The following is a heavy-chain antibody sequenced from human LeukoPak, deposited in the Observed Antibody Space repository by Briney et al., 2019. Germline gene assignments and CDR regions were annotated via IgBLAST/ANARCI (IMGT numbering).Heavy chain of an antibody. CDR2: IYYSGST. CDR1: GGSISSYY. J-gene: IGHJ4*02. D-gene: IGHD5-18*01. V-gene: IGHV4-59*08. CDR3: ARRGYSYGPFDY. Sequence: SGTLSLTCTVSGGSISSYYWSWIRQPPGKGLEWIGYIYYSGSTNYNPSLKSRVTISVDTSKNQFSLKLSSVTAADTAVYYCARRGYSYGPFDYWGQGTLVTVSS.